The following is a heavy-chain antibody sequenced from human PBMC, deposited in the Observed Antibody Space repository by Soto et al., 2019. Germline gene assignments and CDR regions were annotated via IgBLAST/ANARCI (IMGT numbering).Heavy chain of an antibody. CDR3: ARDEDGVGYYYMDV. CDR2: INHSGST. CDR1: GGSFSSYY. J-gene: IGHJ6*03. V-gene: IGHV4-34*01. Sequence: PSETLSLTCAVYGGSFSSYYWSWIRQPPGKGLEWIGEINHSGSTNYNPSLKSRVTISVDTSKNQFSLKPSSVTAADTAVYYCARDEDGVGYYYMDVWGKGTTVTVSS. D-gene: IGHD2-8*01.